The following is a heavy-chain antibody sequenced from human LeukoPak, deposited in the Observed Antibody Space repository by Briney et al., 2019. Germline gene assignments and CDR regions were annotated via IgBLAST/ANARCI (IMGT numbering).Heavy chain of an antibody. Sequence: SETLSLTCAVYGGSFSGYYWSWIRQPPGKGLEWIGYIYYSGSTNYNPSLKSRVTISVDTSKNQFSLKLSSVTAADTAVYYCARARLGGNSNWFDPWGQGTLVTVSS. CDR2: IYYSGST. V-gene: IGHV4-59*01. CDR1: GGSFSGYY. J-gene: IGHJ5*02. D-gene: IGHD4-23*01. CDR3: ARARLGGNSNWFDP.